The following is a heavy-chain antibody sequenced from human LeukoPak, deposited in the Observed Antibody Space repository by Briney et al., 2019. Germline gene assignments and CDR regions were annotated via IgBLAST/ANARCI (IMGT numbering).Heavy chain of an antibody. CDR1: GYTFTGYY. Sequence: ASVKVSCEASGYTFTGYYMHWVRQAPGQGLEWMGWINPNSGGTNYAQKFQGRVTMTRDTSISTAYMELSRLRSDDTAVYYCARVWVYGSSSPNWFDPWGQGTLVTVSS. J-gene: IGHJ5*02. CDR2: INPNSGGT. CDR3: ARVWVYGSSSPNWFDP. V-gene: IGHV1-2*02. D-gene: IGHD6-6*01.